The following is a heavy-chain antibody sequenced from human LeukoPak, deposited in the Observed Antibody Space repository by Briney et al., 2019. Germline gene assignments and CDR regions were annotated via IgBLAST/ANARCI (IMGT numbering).Heavy chain of an antibody. J-gene: IGHJ5*02. CDR3: ARDLGYSSSWTRWFDP. V-gene: IGHV3-21*01. D-gene: IGHD6-13*01. CDR2: ISSSSSYI. CDR1: GFTFDDYG. Sequence: PGGSLRLSCAASGFTFDDYGMNWVRQAPGKGLEWVSSISSSSSYIYYADSVKGRFTISRDNAKNSLYLQMNSLRAEDTAVYYCARDLGYSSSWTRWFDPWGQGTLVTVSS.